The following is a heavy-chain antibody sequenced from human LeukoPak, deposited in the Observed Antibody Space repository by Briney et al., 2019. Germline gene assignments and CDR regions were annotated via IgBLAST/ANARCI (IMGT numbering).Heavy chain of an antibody. J-gene: IGHJ6*03. Sequence: SETPSLTCTVSGGSISSYYWSWIRQPAGKGLEWIGRIYTSGSTNYNPSLKSRVTMSVDTSKNQFSLKLSSVTAADTAVYYCARVNYYDSSGYGYMDVWGKGTTVTVSS. V-gene: IGHV4-4*07. D-gene: IGHD3-22*01. CDR2: IYTSGST. CDR1: GGSISSYY. CDR3: ARVNYYDSSGYGYMDV.